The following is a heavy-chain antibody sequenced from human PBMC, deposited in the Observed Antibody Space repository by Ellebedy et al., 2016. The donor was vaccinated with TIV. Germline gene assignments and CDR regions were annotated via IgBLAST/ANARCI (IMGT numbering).Heavy chain of an antibody. CDR3: AKDRRAFYDISPFDY. V-gene: IGHV3-23*01. CDR2: ISGNGGTT. Sequence: GESLKISXAASGFIFSSYAMTWVRQAPGKGLECVSAISGNGGTTYYTDSVKGRFTISRDNSKNTLFLQINSLRAEDTAVYYCAKDRRAFYDISPFDYWGQGILVTVSS. CDR1: GFIFSSYA. D-gene: IGHD3-9*01. J-gene: IGHJ4*02.